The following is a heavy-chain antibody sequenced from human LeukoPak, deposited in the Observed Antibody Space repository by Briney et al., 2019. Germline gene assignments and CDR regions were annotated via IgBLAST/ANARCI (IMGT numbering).Heavy chain of an antibody. V-gene: IGHV1-2*02. Sequence: ASVKVSCKASGYTFTGYYMHWVRQAPGQGLEWMGWINPNSGGTNYAQKFQGRVTMTRDTSISTAYMELSRLRSDDTAVYYCARSAAGTEFWFDPWGQGTLVTVSS. J-gene: IGHJ5*02. D-gene: IGHD6-13*01. CDR3: ARSAAGTEFWFDP. CDR1: GYTFTGYY. CDR2: INPNSGGT.